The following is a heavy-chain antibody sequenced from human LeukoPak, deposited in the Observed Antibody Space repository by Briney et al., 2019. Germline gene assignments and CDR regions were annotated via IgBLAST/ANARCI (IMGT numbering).Heavy chain of an antibody. J-gene: IGHJ4*02. CDR2: IDWDDDK. D-gene: IGHD1-1*01. V-gene: IGHV2-70*04. CDR1: GFSLSTSGMR. CDR3: ARIASGTNFDY. Sequence: SGPTLVKPTQTLTLTCTFSGFSLSTSGMRVGLIRQPPGKALEWLARIDWDDDKFYSTSLKTRLTISKDTSKNQVVLTLTNVDPVDTATYFCARIASGTNFDYWGQGTLFTVSS.